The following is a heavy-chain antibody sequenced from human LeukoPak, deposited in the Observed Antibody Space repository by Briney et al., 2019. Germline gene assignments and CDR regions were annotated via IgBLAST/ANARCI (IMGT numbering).Heavy chain of an antibody. J-gene: IGHJ4*02. CDR3: ARDLTALYGTAGY. CDR2: IDYSGST. D-gene: IGHD2-21*02. V-gene: IGHV4-61*01. CDR1: GYSISSGYY. Sequence: PSETLSLTCTVSGYSISSGYYWSWIRQPPGKGLEWIGYIDYSGSTNYNPSLKSRVTISVDTSKNQFSLKLSSVTAADTAVYYCARDLTALYGTAGYWGQGTLVTVSS.